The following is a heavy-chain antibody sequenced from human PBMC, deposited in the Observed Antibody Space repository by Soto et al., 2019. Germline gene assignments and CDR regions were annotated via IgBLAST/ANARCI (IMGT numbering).Heavy chain of an antibody. V-gene: IGHV1-24*01. CDR3: ATDARIAAAGKFDY. D-gene: IGHD6-13*01. J-gene: IGHJ4*02. CDR1: GYTLTELS. CDR2: FDPEDGET. Sequence: ASVKVSCKVSGYTLTELSMHWVRQAPGKGLEWMGGFDPEDGETIYAQKFQGRVTMTEDTSTDTAYMELSSLRSEDTAVYYCATDARIAAAGKFDYWGQGTLVTVSS.